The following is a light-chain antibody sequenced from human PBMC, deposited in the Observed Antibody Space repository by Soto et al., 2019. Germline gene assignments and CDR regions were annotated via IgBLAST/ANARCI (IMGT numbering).Light chain of an antibody. V-gene: IGKV1-27*01. Sequence: DIQMTQSPSSLSASVGDRVTITCRASQGISTYLAWYQQKPGKVPKLLIYAASTLQSGVPSRFSGSGSGTDFTLTISSLQPEDVATYYCQKYNSALRKFGQGTKVEIK. J-gene: IGKJ1*01. CDR2: AAS. CDR3: QKYNSALRK. CDR1: QGISTY.